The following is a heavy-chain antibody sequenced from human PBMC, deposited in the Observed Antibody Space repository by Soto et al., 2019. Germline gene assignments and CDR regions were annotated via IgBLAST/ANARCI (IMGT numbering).Heavy chain of an antibody. V-gene: IGHV1-69*13. J-gene: IGHJ6*02. CDR3: ARDRILVAARPGYYGMDV. D-gene: IGHD6-6*01. Sequence: SVKVSCKASGGTFSSYAISWVRQAPGQGLEWMGGIIPIFGTANYAQKFQGRVTITADESTSTAYMELSSLRSEDTAVYYCARDRILVAARPGYYGMDVWGQGTTVTVSS. CDR1: GGTFSSYA. CDR2: IIPIFGTA.